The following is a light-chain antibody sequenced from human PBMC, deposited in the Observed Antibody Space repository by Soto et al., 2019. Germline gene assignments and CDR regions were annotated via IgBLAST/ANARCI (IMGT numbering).Light chain of an antibody. CDR2: EVS. J-gene: IGLJ1*01. CDR3: TSYTSTTTYL. Sequence: QSALTQPASVSDPPGQSITIPCPGTSXVVGGYSDVSWYQHHPGKASKLMIYEVSNRPSGLSNRFSYSKSGHTASLNTSGLQAEHVADYNYTSYTSTTTYLLGTGTKVTVL. V-gene: IGLV2-14*01. CDR1: SXVVGGYSD.